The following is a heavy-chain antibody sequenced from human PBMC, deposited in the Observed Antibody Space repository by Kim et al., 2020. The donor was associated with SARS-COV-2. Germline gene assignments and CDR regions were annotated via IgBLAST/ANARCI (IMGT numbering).Heavy chain of an antibody. V-gene: IGHV3-48*02. CDR2: ISSSSTI. CDR3: ARASQPAVVDP. Sequence: GGSLRLSCAASGFTFSSYSMNWVRQAPGKGLEWVSYISSSSTIYYADSVKGRFTISRDNAKNSLYLQMNSLRDEDTAVYYCARASQPAVVDPWGQGTLVT. D-gene: IGHD2-2*01. J-gene: IGHJ5*02. CDR1: GFTFSSYS.